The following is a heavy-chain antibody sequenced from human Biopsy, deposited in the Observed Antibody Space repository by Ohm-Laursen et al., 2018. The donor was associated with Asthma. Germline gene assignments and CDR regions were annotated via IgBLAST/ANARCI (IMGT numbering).Heavy chain of an antibody. CDR3: ARMISYYHEMRAPFFDY. V-gene: IGHV7-4-1*02. CDR1: GYTVTRYA. J-gene: IGHJ4*02. Sequence: SVKVSCKVSGYTVTRYAINWVRQAPGQGLEWMGWINTNTGNPTYAQGFTGRFVFSLDTSVNTAHLQINSLKAEDTAVYYCARMISYYHEMRAPFFDYWGQGTLVTVSS. D-gene: IGHD3-22*01. CDR2: INTNTGNP.